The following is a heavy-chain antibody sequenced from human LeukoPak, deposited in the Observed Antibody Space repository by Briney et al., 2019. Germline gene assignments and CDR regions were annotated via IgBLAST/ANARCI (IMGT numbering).Heavy chain of an antibody. V-gene: IGHV4-59*08. J-gene: IGHJ5*02. CDR2: IYYSGST. D-gene: IGHD4-17*01. CDR1: GGSISSYY. CDR3: ASSTVTRWGFDP. Sequence: SETLSLTCTVSGGSISSYYWSWVRQPPGKGLEWMGYIYYSGSTNYTPSLKIRVTISVDTSKNQFSLKLSSVTAADTAVYYCASSTVTRWGFDPWGQGTLVTVSS.